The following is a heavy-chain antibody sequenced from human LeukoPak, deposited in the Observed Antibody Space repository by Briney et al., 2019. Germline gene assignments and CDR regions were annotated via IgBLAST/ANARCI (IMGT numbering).Heavy chain of an antibody. D-gene: IGHD6-19*01. V-gene: IGHV1-8*02. CDR2: MNPNSGNT. Sequence: GASVKVSCKASGGTFSSYAISWVRLATGQGLEWMGWMNPNSGNTGYAQKFQGRVTMTRNTSISTAYMELSSLRSEDTAVYYCARDIAVATDPHYYYGMDVWGQGTTVTDSS. CDR3: ARDIAVATDPHYYYGMDV. CDR1: GGTFSSYA. J-gene: IGHJ6*02.